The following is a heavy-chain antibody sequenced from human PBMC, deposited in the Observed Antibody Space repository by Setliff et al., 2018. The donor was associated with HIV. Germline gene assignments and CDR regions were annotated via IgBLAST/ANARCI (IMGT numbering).Heavy chain of an antibody. CDR2: IFYSGST. Sequence: SETLSLTCNVSGGAISSSSYYWFWIRQPPGKGLEWIGSIFYSGSTYYNPSLKSRVTISVDTSKNQFSLKLSSVTAADTAVYYCARRLGYCSGGSCRTPSDYWGQGTLVTVSS. J-gene: IGHJ4*02. V-gene: IGHV4-39*01. CDR3: ARRLGYCSGGSCRTPSDY. D-gene: IGHD2-15*01. CDR1: GGAISSSSYY.